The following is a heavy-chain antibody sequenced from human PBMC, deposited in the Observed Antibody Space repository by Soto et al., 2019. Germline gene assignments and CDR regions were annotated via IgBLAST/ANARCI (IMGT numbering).Heavy chain of an antibody. CDR2: FRGDGTGA. J-gene: IGHJ4*02. D-gene: IGHD3-9*01. CDR3: XTXPXXXILTGYLXXFDY. V-gene: IGHV3-23*01. Sequence: GGSLRLSCAASGFTFSSYAMSWVRQAPGKGLEWVSAFRGDGTGAHYADSVKGRFTISRDNFKNTLYLHMNSLRAEDTAVYYXXTXPXXXILTGYLXXFDYWGQGTLVTVSS. CDR1: GFTFSSYA.